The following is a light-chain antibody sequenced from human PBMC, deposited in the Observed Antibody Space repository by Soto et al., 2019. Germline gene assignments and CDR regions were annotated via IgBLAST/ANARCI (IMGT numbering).Light chain of an antibody. CDR3: QQYGSSWT. CDR1: QSISNNY. J-gene: IGKJ1*01. Sequence: EIVLTQSPGTLSLSPGERVTLSCRASQSISNNYLAWYQHKPGQAPRLLIYGASGRAAGIPDRFSGGGSGTDFTLTISRLEPEDFAVYYCQQYGSSWTFGQGTKVEIE. V-gene: IGKV3-20*01. CDR2: GAS.